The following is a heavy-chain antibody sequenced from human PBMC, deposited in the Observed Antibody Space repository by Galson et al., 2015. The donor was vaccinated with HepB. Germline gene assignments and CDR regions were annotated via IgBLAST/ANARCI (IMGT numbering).Heavy chain of an antibody. CDR1: GYTFTGYY. Sequence: SVKVSCKASGYTFTGYYMHWVRQAPGQGLEWMGWINPNSGGTNYAQKFQGRVTMTRDTSISTAYMELSRLRSDDTAVYYCARDRLPTTIGATCDWGQGTLVTVSS. J-gene: IGHJ4*02. CDR3: ARDRLPTTIGATCD. D-gene: IGHD3-16*01. CDR2: INPNSGGT. V-gene: IGHV1-2*02.